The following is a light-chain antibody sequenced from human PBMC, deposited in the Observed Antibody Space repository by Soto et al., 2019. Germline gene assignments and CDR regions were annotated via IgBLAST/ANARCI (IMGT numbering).Light chain of an antibody. CDR3: QQRSRWPPWT. V-gene: IGKV3-11*01. CDR1: QSVSTS. CDR2: DAS. Sequence: EIVLTQYPATLSLSPGDSDTLSCRASQSVSTSLAWYQQKPGQAPRLLLYDASNRATGIPARFSGSGSGTDFTLTTSSLEPEDVAVYYCQQRSRWPPWTFGQGTKVEIK. J-gene: IGKJ1*01.